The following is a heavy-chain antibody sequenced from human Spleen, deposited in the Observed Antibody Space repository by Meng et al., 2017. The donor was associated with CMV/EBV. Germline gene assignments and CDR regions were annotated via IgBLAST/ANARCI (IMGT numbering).Heavy chain of an antibody. Sequence: PRGKGLRRVGKNAHDRSKDCNASLKSGVTISVDASKNQFSLRLTSVSAADAAVYYCARSSHCNTFSCSLLRADYYYGVDVWGQGTMVTVSS. D-gene: IGHD2/OR15-2a*01. V-gene: IGHV4-34*01. J-gene: IGHJ6*02. CDR3: ARSSHCNTFSCSLLRADYYYGVDV. CDR2: NAHDRSK.